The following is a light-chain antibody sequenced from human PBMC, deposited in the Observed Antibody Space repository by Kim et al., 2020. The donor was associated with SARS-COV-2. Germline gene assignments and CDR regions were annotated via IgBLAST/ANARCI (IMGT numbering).Light chain of an antibody. CDR1: CRAIGGYDP. CDR2: DVN. J-gene: IGLJ3*02. CDR3: CSHAGSYTWV. Sequence: SITTACSGNCRAIGGYDPVSCYQHPAGKAPKLIIYDVNQPPSGVPDRFSGSKSGNTASLTISGLQAEDEADYYCCSHAGSYTWVFGGGTQLTVL. V-gene: IGLV2-11*01.